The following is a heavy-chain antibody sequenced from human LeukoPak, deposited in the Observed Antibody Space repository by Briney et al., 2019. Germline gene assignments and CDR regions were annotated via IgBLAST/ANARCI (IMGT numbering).Heavy chain of an antibody. CDR2: IWYDGSNK. Sequence: PGGSLRLSCAASGFTFSSYGMHWVRQAPGKGLEWVAVIWYDGSNKYYADSVKGRFTISRDNSKNTLYLQMNSLRAEDTAVYYCARGDLSIVVVPAALDYWGQGTLVTVSS. D-gene: IGHD2-2*01. CDR1: GFTFSSYG. J-gene: IGHJ4*02. V-gene: IGHV3-33*01. CDR3: ARGDLSIVVVPAALDY.